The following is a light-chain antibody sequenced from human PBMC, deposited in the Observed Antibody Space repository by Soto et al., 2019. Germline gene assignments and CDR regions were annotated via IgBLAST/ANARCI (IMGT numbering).Light chain of an antibody. Sequence: EIVMTQSPATLSVSPGERATLSCRASQSITSNLAWYQQKPGQVPRLLIYHASTRATGIPVRFSGSGSGTEFTLTISSLQSEDFAVYYCQQYNSWPPITFGQGTRLEIK. V-gene: IGKV3-15*01. CDR1: QSITSN. CDR3: QQYNSWPPIT. CDR2: HAS. J-gene: IGKJ5*01.